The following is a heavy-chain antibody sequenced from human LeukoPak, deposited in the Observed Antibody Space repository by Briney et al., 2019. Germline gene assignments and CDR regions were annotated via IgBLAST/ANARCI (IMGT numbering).Heavy chain of an antibody. Sequence: SQTLSLTCAISGDSVSNNSAAWNWIRQSPSRGLEWLGRTYHRSKWYDDYAVSMTSRITINADTSKNQLSLHLNSVTPEDTAVYYCARDGYSSTWYVFDVWGQGTVVTVSS. J-gene: IGHJ3*01. V-gene: IGHV6-1*01. CDR1: GDSVSNNSAA. D-gene: IGHD6-13*01. CDR3: ARDGYSSTWYVFDV. CDR2: TYHRSKWYD.